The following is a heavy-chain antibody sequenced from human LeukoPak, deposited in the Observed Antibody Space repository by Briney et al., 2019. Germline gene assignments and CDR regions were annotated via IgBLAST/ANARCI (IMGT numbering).Heavy chain of an antibody. V-gene: IGHV4-39*01. CDR3: ARLNYDILTGYYPENY. J-gene: IGHJ4*02. Sequence: PSETLSLTCTVSGGSISSSSYYWGWIRQPPGKGLEWIGSIYYSGSTYYNPSLKSRVTISVDTSKNQFSLKLSSVTAADTAVYYCARLNYDILTGYYPENYWGQGTPVTVSS. D-gene: IGHD3-9*01. CDR1: GGSISSSSYY. CDR2: IYYSGST.